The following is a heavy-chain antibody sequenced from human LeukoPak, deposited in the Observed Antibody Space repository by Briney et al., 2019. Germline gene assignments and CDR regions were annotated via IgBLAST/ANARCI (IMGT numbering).Heavy chain of an antibody. CDR3: ARDRWYNWNDDYYGMDV. CDR1: GYTFTSYA. V-gene: IGHV1-3*01. D-gene: IGHD1-1*01. J-gene: IGHJ6*02. CDR2: INAGNGNT. Sequence: ASVKVSCKASGYTFTSYAMHWVRQAPGQRLEWMGWINAGNGNTKYSQKFQGRVTITRDTSASTAYMELSSLRSEDTAVYYCARDRWYNWNDDYYGMDVWGQGTTVTASS.